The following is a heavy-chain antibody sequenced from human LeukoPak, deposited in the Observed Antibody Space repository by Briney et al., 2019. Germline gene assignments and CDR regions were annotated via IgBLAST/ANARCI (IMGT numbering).Heavy chain of an antibody. J-gene: IGHJ6*02. Sequence: SETLSLTCTVSGGSMRSYYWSWIRQPPGKGLEWIGYIYDSGRTNYNPSLKSRVAISVDTSRNQFSLKLSSVAAADTAVYYCASSGYSYFYGMDVWGQGTTVTVSS. V-gene: IGHV4-59*12. D-gene: IGHD5-18*01. CDR2: IYDSGRT. CDR3: ASSGYSYFYGMDV. CDR1: GGSMRSYY.